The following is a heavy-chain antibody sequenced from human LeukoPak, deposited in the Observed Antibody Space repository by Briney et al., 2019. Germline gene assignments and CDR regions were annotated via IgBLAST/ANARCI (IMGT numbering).Heavy chain of an antibody. J-gene: IGHJ4*02. D-gene: IGHD4-17*01. V-gene: IGHV4-59*01. CDR2: IYYSGST. CDR3: ARIGTVTTFDY. CDR1: GGSISSYY. Sequence: SETLSLTCTVSGGSISSYYWSWIRQPPGKGLEWIGYIYYSGSTNYNPSLKSRVTISVDTSKNQFSLKLSSVTAADTAVYYWARIGTVTTFDYWGQGTLVTVSS.